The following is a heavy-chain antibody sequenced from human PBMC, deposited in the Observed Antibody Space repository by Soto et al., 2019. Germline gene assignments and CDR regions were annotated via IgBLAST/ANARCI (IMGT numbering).Heavy chain of an antibody. CDR2: INPSGGST. CDR1: AYTFTSYY. Sequence: GXSVKVSCKASAYTFTSYYMHWVRQAPGQGLEWMGIINPSGGSTSYAQKFQGRVTMTRDTSTSTVYMELSSLRSEDTAVYYCASLRMGEWLSRRYYFHYWGQGTLVTGSS. V-gene: IGHV1-46*01. J-gene: IGHJ4*02. D-gene: IGHD3-3*01. CDR3: ASLRMGEWLSRRYYFHY.